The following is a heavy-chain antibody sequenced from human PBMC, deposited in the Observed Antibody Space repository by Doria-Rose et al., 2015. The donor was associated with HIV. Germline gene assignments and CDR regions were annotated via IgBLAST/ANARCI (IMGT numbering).Heavy chain of an antibody. D-gene: IGHD6-13*01. CDR1: GVSLSSPGMG. CDR3: ARIKSSRWYHKYYFDF. V-gene: IGHV2-26*01. CDR2: IFSDDAR. J-gene: IGHJ4*02. Sequence: QITLKESGPVLVKPTETLTLTCTVSGVSLSSPGMGVSWIRQPPGQALEWLANIFSDDARIYKTSLKSRLTISRGTSKSQVVLTMTDMDPVDTATYYCARIKSSRWYHKYYFDFWGQGTLVIVSA.